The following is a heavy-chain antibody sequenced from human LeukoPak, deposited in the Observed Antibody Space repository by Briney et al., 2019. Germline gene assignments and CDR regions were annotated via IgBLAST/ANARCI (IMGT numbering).Heavy chain of an antibody. CDR2: INHSGST. J-gene: IGHJ6*03. CDR3: ARLTAYYYMDV. D-gene: IGHD5-18*01. CDR1: GGSFSDYY. V-gene: IGHV4-34*01. Sequence: SETLSLTCAVYGGSFSDYYWSWIRQPPGKGLEWIGEINHSGSTHYNPSLKSRVTISVDTSKNQFSLKLSSVTAADTAVYYCARLTAYYYMDVWGKGTTVTISS.